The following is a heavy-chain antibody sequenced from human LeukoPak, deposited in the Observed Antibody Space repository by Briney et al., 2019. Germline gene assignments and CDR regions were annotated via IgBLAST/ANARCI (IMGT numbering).Heavy chain of an antibody. J-gene: IGHJ4*02. V-gene: IGHV3-23*01. CDR1: GFRFTSYA. Sequence: AGGSLRLSCTASGFRFTSYALNWVRQAPGKGLEWVSGISASGGSTFYADSVKGRFTVSRDNSKKTLYLHLSSLRGEDTAIYYCVKGGTYHDILTAYFLWGQGTLVTVSS. CDR3: VKGGTYHDILTAYFL. CDR2: ISASGGST. D-gene: IGHD3-9*01.